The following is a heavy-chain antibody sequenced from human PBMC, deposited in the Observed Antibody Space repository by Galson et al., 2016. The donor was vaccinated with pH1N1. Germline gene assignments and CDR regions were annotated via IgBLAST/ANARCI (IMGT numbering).Heavy chain of an antibody. J-gene: IGHJ4*02. D-gene: IGHD5-18*01. CDR2: IFGGGRKT. V-gene: IGHV3-23*01. CDR3: ASRIDTGVDY. Sequence: SLRLSCAASGFTFSDYAMAWVRQSPKKGLEWVSGIFGGGRKTHYADSVRGRFTISRDNSKNMVYQQMNSLTTEDTAVYYCASRIDTGVDYWGQGLLVTVSS. CDR1: GFTFSDYA.